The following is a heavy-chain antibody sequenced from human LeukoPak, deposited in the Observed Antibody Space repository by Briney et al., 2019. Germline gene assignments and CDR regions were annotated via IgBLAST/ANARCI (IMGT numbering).Heavy chain of an antibody. CDR2: IYYSGST. V-gene: IGHV4-30-4*08. CDR1: GGSISSGDYY. Sequence: SQTLSLTCTVSGGSISSGDYYWSWIRQPPGKDQEWIGYIYYSGSTYYNPSLKSRVTISVDTSKNQFSLKLSSVTAADTAVYYCASMYDFWSGYYYWGQGTLVTVSS. J-gene: IGHJ4*02. D-gene: IGHD3-3*01. CDR3: ASMYDFWSGYYY.